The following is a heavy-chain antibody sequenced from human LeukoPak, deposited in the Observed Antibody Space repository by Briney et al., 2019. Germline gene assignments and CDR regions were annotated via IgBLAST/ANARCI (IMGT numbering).Heavy chain of an antibody. CDR2: ISYDGSTK. CDR3: ARLRSNHDFWSGYYTGRVYYYYGMDV. J-gene: IGHJ6*02. Sequence: GTSLRLSCAASGFTFSSYPIHWVRQAPVKGLEWVAFISYDGSTKYYADSVKGRFTISRDNSKNTLYLQMNSLRTEDTAVYHCARLRSNHDFWSGYYTGRVYYYYGMDVWGQGTTVTVSS. D-gene: IGHD3-3*01. V-gene: IGHV3-30-3*01. CDR1: GFTFSSYP.